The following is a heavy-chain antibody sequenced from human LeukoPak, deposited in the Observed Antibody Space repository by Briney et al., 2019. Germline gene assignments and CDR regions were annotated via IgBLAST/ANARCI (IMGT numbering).Heavy chain of an antibody. V-gene: IGHV3-20*04. CDR1: GFTFDDYG. J-gene: IGHJ4*02. CDR3: ARGLYYYDSSGYYYLGY. D-gene: IGHD3-22*01. Sequence: GGSLRLSCAASGFTFDDYGMSWVRQAPGKGLEWVSGINWNGGSTGYAGSVKGRFTISRDNAKNSLYLQMNSLRAEDTALYYCARGLYYYDSSGYYYLGYWGQGTLVTVSS. CDR2: INWNGGST.